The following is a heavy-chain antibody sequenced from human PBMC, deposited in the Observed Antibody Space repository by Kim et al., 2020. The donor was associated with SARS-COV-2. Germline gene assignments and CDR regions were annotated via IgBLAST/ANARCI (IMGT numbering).Heavy chain of an antibody. J-gene: IGHJ4*02. CDR1: GFTFSTNW. V-gene: IGHV3-7*01. D-gene: IGHD2-15*01. CDR3: ARDRRYSLDY. CDR2: IKEDGSER. Sequence: GGSLRLSCVDSGFTFSTNWMSWVRQAPGKGLEWVAKIKEDGSERYYAYSVLGRFTISRDNAKNSLYLQMSSLSAEDTAAYYCARDRRYSLDYWGPGTPVTVSS.